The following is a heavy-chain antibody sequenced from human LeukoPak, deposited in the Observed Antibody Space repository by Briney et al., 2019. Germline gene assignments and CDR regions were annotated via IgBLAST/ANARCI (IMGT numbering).Heavy chain of an antibody. CDR1: GFTLSTYG. J-gene: IGHJ4*02. CDR2: ISRRDTNT. V-gene: IGHV3-23*01. CDR3: AKRSDDANNGNYFDS. Sequence: GGSLRLPCAASGFTLSTYGMIWLRQAPGKGLNWVSAISRRDTNTYYPDSVEGRFSICRDNSKTALYLQMNSLRAEDAAVYYCAKRSDDANNGNYFDSWGQGTPVTVSS. D-gene: IGHD1-14*01.